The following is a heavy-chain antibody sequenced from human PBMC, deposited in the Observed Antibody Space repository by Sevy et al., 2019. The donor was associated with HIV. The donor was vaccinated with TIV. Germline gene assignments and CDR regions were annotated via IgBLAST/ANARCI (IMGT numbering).Heavy chain of an antibody. CDR1: GFTFGDYA. Sequence: GGSLRLSCTASGFTFGDYAMSWFRQAPGRGLEWVGFIRSETYGETTEYAASVKGRFTVSRGDSKSIVYLQMNSLKTEDTAVYYCTRRASRVYGDHLNLYWGQGTLVTVSS. V-gene: IGHV3-49*03. CDR3: TRRASRVYGDHLNLY. J-gene: IGHJ4*02. CDR2: IRSETYGETT. D-gene: IGHD2-21*02.